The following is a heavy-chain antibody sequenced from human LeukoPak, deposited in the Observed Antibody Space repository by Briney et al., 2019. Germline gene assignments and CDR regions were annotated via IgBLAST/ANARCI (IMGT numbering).Heavy chain of an antibody. V-gene: IGHV4-39*01. J-gene: IGHJ4*02. CDR3: ARIVRDFYF. CDR2: IYYGGST. D-gene: IGHD2-15*01. Sequence: SETLSLTCSVSCGSISSSRSFWGWIRQPPGKGLEWIGSIYYGGSTYYNPSLRSRLTLSVDTSRNQFSLKLSSVTATDTAVYYCARIVRDFYFCGQGTLVTVSS. CDR1: CGSISSSRSF.